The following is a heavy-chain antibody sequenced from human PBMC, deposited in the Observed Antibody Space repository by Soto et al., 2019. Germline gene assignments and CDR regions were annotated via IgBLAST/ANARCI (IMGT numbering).Heavy chain of an antibody. D-gene: IGHD1-26*01. CDR1: CGSIRSSSYY. CDR2: IYYSGST. CDR3: ARSLVGATTLGFDY. V-gene: IGHV4-39*01. J-gene: IGHJ4*02. Sequence: SATLSLTCTVPCGSIRSSSYYWVWFRQPPGMWLEWIVSIYYSGSTYYNPSLKSRVTISVDTSKNQFSLKLSSVTAADTAVYYCARSLVGATTLGFDYWGQG.